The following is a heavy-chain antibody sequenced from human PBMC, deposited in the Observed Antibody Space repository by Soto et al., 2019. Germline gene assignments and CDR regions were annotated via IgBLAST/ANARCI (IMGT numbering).Heavy chain of an antibody. Sequence: PGGSLRLSCAASGFTFSSYWMSWVRQAPGKGLEWVANIKQDGSEKYYVDSVKGRFTISRDNAKNSLYLQMNSLRAEDTAVYYCARDGVGATTAGAAFDTRRHGPMVTVS. CDR3: ARDGVGATTAGAAFDT. J-gene: IGHJ3*02. D-gene: IGHD1-26*01. V-gene: IGHV3-7*01. CDR1: GFTFSSYW. CDR2: IKQDGSEK.